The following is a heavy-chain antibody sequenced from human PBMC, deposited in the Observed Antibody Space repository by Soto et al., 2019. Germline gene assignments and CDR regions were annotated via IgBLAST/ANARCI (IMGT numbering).Heavy chain of an antibody. Sequence: QVRIVQSGTEVREPGASVKVSCRPSGYTFTANYLHWVRQAPGQGLEWMGWMATNSGGTKYAQKFQGRVSMTRDTSTKADYMEVAGLTVDDTAIYYCARGSGSSWCDYWGQGTLVAVSS. V-gene: IGHV1-2*02. D-gene: IGHD6-13*01. J-gene: IGHJ4*02. CDR3: ARGSGSSWCDY. CDR2: MATNSGGT. CDR1: GYTFTANY.